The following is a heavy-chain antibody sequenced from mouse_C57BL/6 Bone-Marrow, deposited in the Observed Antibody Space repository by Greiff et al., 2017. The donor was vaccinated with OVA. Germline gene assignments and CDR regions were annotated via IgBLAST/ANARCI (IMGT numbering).Heavy chain of an antibody. D-gene: IGHD1-1*01. Sequence: QVQLQQSGAELVRPGPSVKMSCKASGYTFTNYWIGWAKQRPGHGLEWIGDIYPGGGYTNYNEKFKGKATLTADKSSSTAYMQFSSLTSEDSAIYYCAREGNYGSSNYFDYWGQGTTLTVSS. J-gene: IGHJ2*01. CDR2: IYPGGGYT. CDR3: AREGNYGSSNYFDY. V-gene: IGHV1-63*01. CDR1: GYTFTNYW.